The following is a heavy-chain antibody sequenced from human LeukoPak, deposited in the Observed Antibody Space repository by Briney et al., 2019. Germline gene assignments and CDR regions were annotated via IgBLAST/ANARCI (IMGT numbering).Heavy chain of an antibody. V-gene: IGHV3-23*01. D-gene: IGHD7-27*01. CDR2: ISGSGGST. CDR1: GFTFSSYA. CDR3: AGVELGIKSLLFDY. Sequence: PGGSLRLSCAASGFTFSSYAMSWVRQAPGKGLEWISAISGSGGSTYYADSVKGRFTISRDNSKNTLYLQMNSLRAEDTAVYYCAGVELGIKSLLFDYWGQGTLVTVSS. J-gene: IGHJ4*02.